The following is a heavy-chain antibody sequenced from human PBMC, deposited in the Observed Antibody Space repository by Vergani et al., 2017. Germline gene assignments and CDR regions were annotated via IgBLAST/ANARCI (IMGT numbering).Heavy chain of an antibody. D-gene: IGHD6-19*01. CDR2: INHSGGST. CDR1: GYTFTSYY. CDR3: ARDKGIAVAGTPFDY. V-gene: IGHV1-46*01. J-gene: IGHJ4*02. Sequence: QVQLVQSGAEVKKPGASVKVSCKASGYTFTSYYMHWVRQAPGQGLEWMGIINHSGGSTSYAQKFQGRVTMTRDTSTSTVYMELSSLRSEDTAVYYCARDKGIAVAGTPFDYWGQGTLVTVSS.